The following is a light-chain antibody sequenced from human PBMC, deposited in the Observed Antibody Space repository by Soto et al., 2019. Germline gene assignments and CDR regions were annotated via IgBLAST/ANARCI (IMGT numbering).Light chain of an antibody. CDR2: DAS. J-gene: IGKJ5*01. Sequence: EIVMTQSPGTLSVSPGERATLSCRASQSVSSNLAWYQQKPGQAPRLLISDASTRATGIPARFSGSGSGTDFTLTIRSLQPEDFATYYCQQSYSTPISSGQGTRLEIK. CDR1: QSVSSN. CDR3: QQSYSTPIS. V-gene: IGKV3-15*01.